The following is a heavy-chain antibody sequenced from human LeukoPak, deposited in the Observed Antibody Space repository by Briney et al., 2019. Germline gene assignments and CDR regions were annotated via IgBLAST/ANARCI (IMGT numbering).Heavy chain of an antibody. J-gene: IGHJ4*02. CDR3: ARVGPYGDYVDY. V-gene: IGHV1-69*04. Sequence: SVTVSFKASGGTFSSYAISWVRQAPGQGLEWMGRIIPILGIANYAQKFQGRVTITADKSTSTAYMELSSLRSEDTAVYYCARVGPYGDYVDYWGQGTLVTVSS. CDR2: IIPILGIA. D-gene: IGHD4-17*01. CDR1: GGTFSSYA.